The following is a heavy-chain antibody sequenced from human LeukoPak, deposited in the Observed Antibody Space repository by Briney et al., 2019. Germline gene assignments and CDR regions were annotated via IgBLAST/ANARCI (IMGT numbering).Heavy chain of an antibody. J-gene: IGHJ6*03. D-gene: IGHD6-19*01. V-gene: IGHV4-4*07. Sequence: PSETLSLTCTVSGGSIRSNYWSWIRQPAGKGLEWIGRIYTSGSTNYNPSLESRVTMSVDTSKNQFSLKLSSVTAADTAVYYCARGAAVAEYYYYMDVWGKGTTVTVSS. CDR2: IYTSGST. CDR3: ARGAAVAEYYYYMDV. CDR1: GGSIRSNY.